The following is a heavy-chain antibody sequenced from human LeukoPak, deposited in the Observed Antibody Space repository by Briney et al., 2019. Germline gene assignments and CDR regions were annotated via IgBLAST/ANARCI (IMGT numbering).Heavy chain of an antibody. Sequence: APLRFPARAPGATLASIASTWVSKPLGQGLDWLGRTFPILGIANYAQKFQGRVTITADKSTSTAYMELSSLRSEDTAVYYCARLIVDTVATILSDAFDIWGQGTMVTVSS. D-gene: IGHD5-12*01. CDR1: GATLASIA. CDR3: ARLIVDTVATILSDAFDI. CDR2: TFPILGIA. J-gene: IGHJ3*02. V-gene: IGHV1-69*04.